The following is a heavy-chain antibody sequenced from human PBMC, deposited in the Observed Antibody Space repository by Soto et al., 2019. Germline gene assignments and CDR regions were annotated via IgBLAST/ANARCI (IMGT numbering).Heavy chain of an antibody. J-gene: IGHJ4*02. CDR3: ARESEDLTSNFDY. CDR2: ISSTTNYI. CDR1: GFTFTRYS. Sequence: EVQLVESGGGLVKPGGSLRLSCAASGFTFTRYSMNWVRQAPGKGLEWVSSISSTTNYIYYAASMKGRFTVSRDNAKNSVYLEMNSPSAEDTAVYYCARESEDLTSNFDYWGQGTLVTVSS. V-gene: IGHV3-21*01.